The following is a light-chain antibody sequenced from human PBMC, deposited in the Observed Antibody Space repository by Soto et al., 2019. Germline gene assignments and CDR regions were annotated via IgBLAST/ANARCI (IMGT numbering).Light chain of an antibody. J-gene: IGKJ4*01. CDR2: GAS. V-gene: IGKV3-15*01. Sequence: EIVMTQSPATLSVSPGERATLSCRASQSVNNNLAWYQQKPGQAPRLLIYGASARTTGIPARFSGSGSGTEFNLTISSLQSEDFPVYYCQQYNDWSLSFGGGTKVEIK. CDR1: QSVNNN. CDR3: QQYNDWSLS.